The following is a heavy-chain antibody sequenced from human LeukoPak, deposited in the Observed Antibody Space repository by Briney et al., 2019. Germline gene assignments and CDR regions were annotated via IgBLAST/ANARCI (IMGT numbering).Heavy chain of an antibody. Sequence: SQTLSLTCAVSGGSISSGGYSWRWIRQPPGKGLEWIGYIYHSGSTYYNPSLKSRVTISVDRSKTQFSLKLSSVTAADTAVYYCARGQWLVTNYFDYWGQGTLVTVSS. CDR3: ARGQWLVTNYFDY. D-gene: IGHD6-19*01. J-gene: IGHJ4*02. V-gene: IGHV4-30-2*01. CDR2: IYHSGST. CDR1: GGSISSGGYS.